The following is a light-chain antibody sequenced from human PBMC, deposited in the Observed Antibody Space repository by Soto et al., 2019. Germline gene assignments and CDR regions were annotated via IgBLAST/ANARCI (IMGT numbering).Light chain of an antibody. V-gene: IGLV2-23*02. CDR3: CSYAGYSTFVV. J-gene: IGLJ2*01. CDR1: SSDVGSYKL. CDR2: EAT. Sequence: QSVLTQPASVSGSPGQSITISCTGTSSDVGSYKLVSWYQQHPGKAPKLMIYEATKRPSGVSNRFSGSKSGNTASLTISGLQAEDEADYYCCSYAGYSTFVVFGGGTKLTVL.